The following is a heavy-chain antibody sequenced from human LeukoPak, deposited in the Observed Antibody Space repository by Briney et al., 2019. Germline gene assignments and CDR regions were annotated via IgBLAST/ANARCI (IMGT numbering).Heavy chain of an antibody. J-gene: IGHJ6*02. V-gene: IGHV3-73*01. CDR2: IRSKANSYAT. Sequence: GGSPRLSCAASGFTFSGSAMHWVRQASGKGLEWVGRIRSKANSYATAYAASVKGRFTTSRDDSKNTAYLQMNSLKTEDTAVYYCTRHRTSARTYYYGMDVWGQGTTVTVSS. D-gene: IGHD2-2*01. CDR1: GFTFSGSA. CDR3: TRHRTSARTYYYGMDV.